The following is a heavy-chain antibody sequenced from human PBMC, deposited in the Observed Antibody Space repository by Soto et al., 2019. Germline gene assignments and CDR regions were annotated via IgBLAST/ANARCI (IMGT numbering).Heavy chain of an antibody. CDR2: ITSDTNTI. CDR1: GFRFNIYS. V-gene: IGHV3-48*02. D-gene: IGHD6-19*01. CDR3: ARSVEGHFDY. Sequence: EVQLVESGGGLVQPGGSLRLSCAAAGFRFNIYSMNWVRQAPEKGLEWSAYITSDTNTIKYADSVKGRFTISRDNARNLVYLQMNSLRDEDTAVYYCARSVEGHFDYWGQGTVVTVSS. J-gene: IGHJ4*02.